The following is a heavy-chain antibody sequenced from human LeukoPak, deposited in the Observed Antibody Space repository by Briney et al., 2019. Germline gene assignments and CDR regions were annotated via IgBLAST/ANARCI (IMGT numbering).Heavy chain of an antibody. V-gene: IGHV1-18*01. D-gene: IGHD3-22*01. J-gene: IGHJ4*02. CDR3: ARGPGEGGSSGYYYGKPEDPAEYYFDY. CDR1: GYTFNTYG. Sequence: ASVKVSCKASGYTFNTYGITWVRQAPGQGLEWMGWISGYNGKTKYAQKLQDRVTMTTDTSTTTAYMELRSLRSEDTAVYYCARGPGEGGSSGYYYGKPEDPAEYYFDYWGQGTLVTVSS. CDR2: ISGYNGKT.